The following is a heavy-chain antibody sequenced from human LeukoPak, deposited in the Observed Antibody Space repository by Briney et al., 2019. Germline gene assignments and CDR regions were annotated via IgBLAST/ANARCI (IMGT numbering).Heavy chain of an antibody. CDR3: ARVGDSSGYGSDAFDI. Sequence: GGSLRLSCAASGFIFSSYDMHWVRQATGKGLEWVSAIGTAGDTYYPGSVKGRFTISRENAKNSLYLQMNSLRAGDTAVYYCARVGDSSGYGSDAFDIWGQGTMVTVSS. CDR2: IGTAGDT. V-gene: IGHV3-13*04. D-gene: IGHD3-22*01. CDR1: GFIFSSYD. J-gene: IGHJ3*02.